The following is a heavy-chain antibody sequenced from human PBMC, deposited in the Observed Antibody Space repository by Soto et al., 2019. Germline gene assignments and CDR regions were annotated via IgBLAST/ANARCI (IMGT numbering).Heavy chain of an antibody. CDR3: ARDRAPPEVDY. CDR2: ISYDGSNK. J-gene: IGHJ4*02. D-gene: IGHD3-10*01. CDR1: GFTFSSYA. V-gene: IGHV3-30-3*01. Sequence: QVQLVESGGGVVQPGRSLRLSCAASGFTFSSYAMHWVRQAPGKGLEWVAVISYDGSNKYYADSVKGRFTISRDNSKNTLYLQMNSLRAEDTAVYYCARDRAPPEVDYWGQGTLVTVSS.